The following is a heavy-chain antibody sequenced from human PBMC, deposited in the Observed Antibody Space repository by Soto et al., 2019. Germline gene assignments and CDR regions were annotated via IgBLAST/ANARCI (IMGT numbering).Heavy chain of an antibody. D-gene: IGHD4-4*01. CDR3: ARSTTVTTPYGY. CDR1: GGTFSSYA. V-gene: IGHV1-69*13. Sequence: GASVKVSCKASGGTFSSYAISWVRQAPGQGLEWVGGIIPIFGTANYAQKFQGRVTITADESTSTAYMELSSLRSEDTAVYYCARSTTVTTPYGYWGQGTLVTVSS. CDR2: IIPIFGTA. J-gene: IGHJ4*02.